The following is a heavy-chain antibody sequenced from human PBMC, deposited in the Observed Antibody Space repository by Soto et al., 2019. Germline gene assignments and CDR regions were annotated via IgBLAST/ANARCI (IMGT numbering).Heavy chain of an antibody. V-gene: IGHV3-15*01. D-gene: IGHD6-6*01. Sequence: EVQLVESGGGLVKPGGPLRLSCAASGFTLSNAWMSWVGQAPGKGLEWLGRIKSKTDGGTTDYAAPVKGRFTISRDDSKNTLYLQMNSLKTEDTAVYYCTTSSIAARPYYYYYYMDVWGKGTTVTVSS. J-gene: IGHJ6*03. CDR1: GFTLSNAW. CDR3: TTSSIAARPYYYYYYMDV. CDR2: IKSKTDGGTT.